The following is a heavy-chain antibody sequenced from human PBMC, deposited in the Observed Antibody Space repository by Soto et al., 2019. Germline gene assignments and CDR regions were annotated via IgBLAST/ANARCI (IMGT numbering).Heavy chain of an antibody. D-gene: IGHD6-19*01. CDR3: AREGVAGTVWENWFDP. CDR2: IYHSGST. CDR1: GYSISSGYY. Sequence: PSETLSLTCAVSGYSISSGYYWGWIRQPPGKGLEWIGSIYHSGSTYYNPSLKSRVTISVDTSKNQFSLKLSSVTAADTAVYYCAREGVAGTVWENWFDPWGQGTLVTVSS. J-gene: IGHJ5*02. V-gene: IGHV4-38-2*02.